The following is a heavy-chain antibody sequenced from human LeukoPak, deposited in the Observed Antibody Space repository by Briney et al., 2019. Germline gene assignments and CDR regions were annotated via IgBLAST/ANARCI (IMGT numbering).Heavy chain of an antibody. D-gene: IGHD4-23*01. J-gene: IGHJ4*02. CDR1: GYTFTSYY. Sequence: ASVKVSCKASGYTFTSYYMHWVRQAPGQGLEWMGIINPSGGSTSYAQKFQGRVTMTRDMSTSTVYMELSSLRSEDTAVYYCASEGYGGNDALGYWGQGTLVTVSS. CDR3: ASEGYGGNDALGY. CDR2: INPSGGST. V-gene: IGHV1-46*01.